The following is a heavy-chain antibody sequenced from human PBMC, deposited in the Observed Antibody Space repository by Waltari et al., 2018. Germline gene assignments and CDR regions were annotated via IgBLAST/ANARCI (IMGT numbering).Heavy chain of an antibody. CDR3: ARSYDFWSGYPLDY. J-gene: IGHJ4*02. CDR1: GDSINNYY. D-gene: IGHD3-3*01. V-gene: IGHV4-59*01. CDR2: IAYNGKT. Sequence: QVQLQESGPGLVKASETLSLTCAVSGDSINNYYWGWIRQPPGKELEWIGYIAYNGKTNYNPSLNSRVTISIDTSTTQVSLKQSSVTAADTAVYYCARSYDFWSGYPLDYWGQGTLVTVSS.